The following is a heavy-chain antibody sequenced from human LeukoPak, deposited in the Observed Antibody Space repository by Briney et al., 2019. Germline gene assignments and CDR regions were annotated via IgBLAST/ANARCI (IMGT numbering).Heavy chain of an antibody. D-gene: IGHD6-19*01. V-gene: IGHV3-21*01. CDR2: ISCSSSYI. Sequence: GGSLRLSCAASGFTFSSCSMNWVRQAPGKGLEWVSSISCSSSYIYYADSVKGRFTISRDNAKNSLYLQMNRLRAEDTAVYYCGKSIAVFGTLNFDYWGQGTLVTVSS. CDR3: GKSIAVFGTLNFDY. J-gene: IGHJ4*02. CDR1: GFTFSSCS.